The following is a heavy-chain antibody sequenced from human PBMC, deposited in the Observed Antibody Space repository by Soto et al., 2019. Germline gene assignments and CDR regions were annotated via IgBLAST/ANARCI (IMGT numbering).Heavy chain of an antibody. CDR2: TYYRSRWFN. Sequence: PSQTLSLTCDISGDSVSTNTATWDWIRQSPSRGLEWLGRTYYRSRWFNDYAVSVKSRITITPDTLNNKYSLHLTSVTPDDTAVYYCVRLIGNSWLDSWGQGTLVTVSS. J-gene: IGHJ5*01. CDR3: VRLIGNSWLDS. CDR1: GDSVSTNTAT. D-gene: IGHD2-8*01. V-gene: IGHV6-1*01.